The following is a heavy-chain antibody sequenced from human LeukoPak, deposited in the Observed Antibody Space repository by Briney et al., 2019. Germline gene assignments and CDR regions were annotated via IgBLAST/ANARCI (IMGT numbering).Heavy chain of an antibody. V-gene: IGHV4-61*02. CDR3: ARDRPHISGSPHFDY. Sequence: PSETLSLTCTVSGASISSGIYYWTWIRQPAGKGLEWIGRIVTSGNTNYNPSLRGRVDISFDTSKNQFSLNLSSVTAADTAVYYCARDRPHISGSPHFDYWGQGTLVTVSS. D-gene: IGHD6-19*01. J-gene: IGHJ4*02. CDR1: GASISSGIYY. CDR2: IVTSGNT.